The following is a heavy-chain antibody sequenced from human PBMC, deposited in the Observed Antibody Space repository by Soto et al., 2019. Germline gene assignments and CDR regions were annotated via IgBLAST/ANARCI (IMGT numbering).Heavy chain of an antibody. CDR2: IIPIFGTA. V-gene: IGHV1-69*13. CDR1: GGTFSSYA. J-gene: IGHJ6*02. CDR3: ASLSITIFGVVTRGMDV. D-gene: IGHD3-3*01. Sequence: SVKVSCKASGGTFSSYAISWVRQAPGQGLKWMGGIIPIFGTANYAQKFQGRVTITADESTSTAYMELSSLRSEDTAVYYCASLSITIFGVVTRGMDVWGQGTTVTVSS.